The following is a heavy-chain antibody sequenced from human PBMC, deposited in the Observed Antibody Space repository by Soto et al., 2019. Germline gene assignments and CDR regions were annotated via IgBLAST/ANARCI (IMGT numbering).Heavy chain of an antibody. CDR1: GYTFTSYY. CDR2: INPSGGST. D-gene: IGHD3-3*01. J-gene: IGHJ6*02. Sequence: VASVKVSCKASGYTFTSYYMHWVRQAPGQGLEWMGIINPSGGSTSYAQKFQGRVTMTRDTSTSTVYMELSSLRSEDTAVYYCARDLRGRGSPYYDFWSGYDSEYYGMDVWGQGTTVTVSS. V-gene: IGHV1-46*01. CDR3: ARDLRGRGSPYYDFWSGYDSEYYGMDV.